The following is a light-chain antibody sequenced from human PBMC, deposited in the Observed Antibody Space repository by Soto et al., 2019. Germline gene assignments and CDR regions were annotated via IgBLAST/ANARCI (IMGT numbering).Light chain of an antibody. CDR1: SSDVGGYNY. J-gene: IGLJ2*01. CDR3: SSYAASNNLGV. V-gene: IGLV2-8*01. CDR2: EVS. Sequence: QSALTQPPSASGSPGQSVTISCIGTSSDVGGYNYVSWYQQHPGKAPKLMIYEVSKRPSGVPDRFSGSKSGNTASLTVSGLPAEDEADYYCSSYAASNNLGVFGGGTKLTVL.